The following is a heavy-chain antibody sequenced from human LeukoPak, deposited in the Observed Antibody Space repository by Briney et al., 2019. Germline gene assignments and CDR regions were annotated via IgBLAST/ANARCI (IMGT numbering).Heavy chain of an antibody. V-gene: IGHV4-30-4*01. CDR2: ISYTGRT. J-gene: IGHJ3*02. CDR3: ARRDYDGRLPYAFDI. CDR1: GGSISSGDYY. Sequence: PSQTLSLTCTVSGGSISSGDYYWSWIRQPPGKGLEWIGYISYTGRTNHNPSLKSRVALSVDTSKIQFSLKLSSVTAADTAVYYCARRDYDGRLPYAFDIWGQGTVVTVSS. D-gene: IGHD3-22*01.